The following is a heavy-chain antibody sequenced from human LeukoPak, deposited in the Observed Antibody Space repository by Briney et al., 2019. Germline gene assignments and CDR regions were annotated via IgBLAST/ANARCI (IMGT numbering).Heavy chain of an antibody. CDR2: VHTSRGT. CDR1: GASISGHY. V-gene: IGHV4-4*07. Sequence: PSETLSLTCIVSGASISGHYWSWIRQPAGKEPEWIGRVHTSRGTNYNSSLKSRLTMSVDTSKNQFSLHLASVTAEDTAVYYCAKGGESSLPFDYWGQGTLVTVSS. CDR3: AKGGESSLPFDY. D-gene: IGHD3-10*01. J-gene: IGHJ4*02.